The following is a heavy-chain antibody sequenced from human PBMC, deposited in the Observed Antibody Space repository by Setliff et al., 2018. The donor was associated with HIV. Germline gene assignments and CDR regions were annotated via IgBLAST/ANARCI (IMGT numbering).Heavy chain of an antibody. V-gene: IGHV4-4*07. J-gene: IGHJ4*02. Sequence: SETLSLTCTVSGGSISGYYWSWIRRPAGKGLEWIGYIYHTGYNNYIPSLKSRVTMSVDTSKNQFSLKLTSVTAADTALYYCARGSDYIWGNYRFPFDYWGQGTLVTVSS. D-gene: IGHD3-16*02. CDR1: GGSISGYY. CDR2: IYHTGYN. CDR3: ARGSDYIWGNYRFPFDY.